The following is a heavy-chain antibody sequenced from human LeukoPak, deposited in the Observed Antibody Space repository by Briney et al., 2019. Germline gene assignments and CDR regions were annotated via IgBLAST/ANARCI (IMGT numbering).Heavy chain of an antibody. V-gene: IGHV3-9*01. CDR3: AKGVESISWYNWFDP. CDR1: GFTFDDYA. J-gene: IGHJ5*02. D-gene: IGHD6-13*01. Sequence: PGGSLRLSCAASGFTFDDYAMHWVRQAPGKGLEWVSGISWNSGSIGYADSVKGRFTISRDNAKNSLYLQMNSLRAEDTALYYCAKGVESISWYNWFDPWGQGTLVTVSS. CDR2: ISWNSGSI.